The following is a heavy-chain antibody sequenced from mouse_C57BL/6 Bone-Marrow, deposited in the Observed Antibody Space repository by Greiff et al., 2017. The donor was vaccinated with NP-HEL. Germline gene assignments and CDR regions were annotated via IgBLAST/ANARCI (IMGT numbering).Heavy chain of an antibody. D-gene: IGHD2-5*01. J-gene: IGHJ3*01. CDR1: GYTFTSYW. V-gene: IGHV1-52*01. Sequence: QVQLQQPGAELVRPGSSVKLSCKASGYTFTSYWMHWVKQRPIQGLEWIGNIDPSDSETHYNQKFKDKATLTVDKSSSTAYMQLSSLTSEDSAVYYCARKDYSSPFAYWGQGTLVTVSA. CDR2: IDPSDSET. CDR3: ARKDYSSPFAY.